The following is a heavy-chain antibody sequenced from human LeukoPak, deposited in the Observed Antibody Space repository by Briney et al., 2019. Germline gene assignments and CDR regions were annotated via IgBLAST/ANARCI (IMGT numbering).Heavy chain of an antibody. V-gene: IGHV3-23*01. D-gene: IGHD3-22*01. CDR1: GFTFSSYG. CDR2: IRNSDGRT. J-gene: IGHJ4*02. Sequence: PGGSLRLSCAASGFTFSSYGMNWVRQAPGRGLEWVSSIRNSDGRTYYTDSVKGRFTISRDNSKNTLYLQMNSLRADDTAVYYCARGDDSGYYDYFDYWGQGALVTVSS. CDR3: ARGDDSGYYDYFDY.